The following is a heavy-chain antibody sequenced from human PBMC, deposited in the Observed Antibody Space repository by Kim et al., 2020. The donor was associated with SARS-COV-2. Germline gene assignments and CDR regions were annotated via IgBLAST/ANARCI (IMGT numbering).Heavy chain of an antibody. D-gene: IGHD3-22*01. CDR2: ISYDGSNK. Sequence: GGSLRLSCAASGFTFSSYGMHWVRQAPGKGLEWVAVISYDGSNKYYADSVKGRFTISRDNSKNTLYLQMNSLRAEDTAVYYCVVITHYYYYGMDVWGQGTTVTVSS. CDR3: VVITHYYYYGMDV. V-gene: IGHV3-30*03. CDR1: GFTFSSYG. J-gene: IGHJ6*02.